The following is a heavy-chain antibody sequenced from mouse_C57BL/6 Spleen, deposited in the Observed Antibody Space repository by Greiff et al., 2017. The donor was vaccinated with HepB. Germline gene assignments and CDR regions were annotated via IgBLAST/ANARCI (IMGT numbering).Heavy chain of an antibody. CDR1: GYAFTNYL. Sequence: QVQLQQSGAELVRPGTSVKVSCKASGYAFTNYLIEWVKQRPGQGLEWIGVINPGSGGTNYNEKFKGKATLTADKSSSTAYMQLSSLTSEDSAIYFCARGGSSRTFDYWGQGTTLTVSS. CDR2: INPGSGGT. CDR3: ARGGSSRTFDY. J-gene: IGHJ2*01. D-gene: IGHD3-2*02. V-gene: IGHV1-54*01.